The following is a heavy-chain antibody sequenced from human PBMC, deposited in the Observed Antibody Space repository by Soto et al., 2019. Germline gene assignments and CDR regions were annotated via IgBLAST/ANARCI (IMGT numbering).Heavy chain of an antibody. V-gene: IGHV4-4*02. CDR3: ARTGRRGQRLDY. Sequence: SETLSLTCTVSGDTISSTSRWCWVRQSPRKGLEWIGDIYHGGSTYYNPSLKSRVTISVDTSKNQFSLKLSSVTAADTAVYYCARTGRRGQRLDYWGEGTLVTVS. J-gene: IGHJ4*02. CDR2: IYHGGST. D-gene: IGHD1-1*01. CDR1: GDTISSTSR.